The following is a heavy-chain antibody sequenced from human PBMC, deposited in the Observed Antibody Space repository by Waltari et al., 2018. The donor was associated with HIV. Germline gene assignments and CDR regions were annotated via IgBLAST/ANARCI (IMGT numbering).Heavy chain of an antibody. V-gene: IGHV3-53*01. J-gene: IGHJ3*02. D-gene: IGHD3-3*01. CDR2: VRTAGNT. CDR3: ARVHDFWSGYCCHAFDI. CDR1: GFSVRTYD. Sequence: EVQLVESGGGLIQPGGSLRLSCAASGFSVRTYDMTWVRQAPGKGLELVSVVRTAGNTDYADSVKGRFTMSRDSSKNCLYLQMNSLGAEDTAVYYCARVHDFWSGYCCHAFDIWGQGTMVTVSS.